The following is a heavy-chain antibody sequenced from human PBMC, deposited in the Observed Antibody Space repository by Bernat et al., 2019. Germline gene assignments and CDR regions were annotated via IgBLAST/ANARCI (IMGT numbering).Heavy chain of an antibody. J-gene: IGHJ6*03. V-gene: IGHV4-34*01. CDR2: INHSGST. Sequence: QVQLQQWGAGLLKPSETLSLTCAVYGGSFSGYYWSWIRQPPGKGLEWIGEINHSGSTNYNPSLKSRVTISEDPSKSRFSLKLRSVTAADTAVYCCARESSVVVPAAYYYYYYMDVWGKGTTVTVSS. CDR3: ARESSVVVPAAYYYYYYMDV. CDR1: GGSFSGYY. D-gene: IGHD2-2*01.